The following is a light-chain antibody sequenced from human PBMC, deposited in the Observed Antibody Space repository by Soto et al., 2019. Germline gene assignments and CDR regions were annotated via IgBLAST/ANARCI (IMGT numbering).Light chain of an antibody. CDR2: GAS. CDR1: QSVSSN. V-gene: IGKV3-15*01. J-gene: IGKJ4*01. CDR3: QQNNNWPLT. Sequence: EIEMTQSPATLSVSPGERATLSCRASQSVSSNLAWYQQKPGQAPRLLIYGASTRATGIPARFSGSESGTEFTITISSLQSEDFAVYYCQQNNNWPLTFGGGTKVEIK.